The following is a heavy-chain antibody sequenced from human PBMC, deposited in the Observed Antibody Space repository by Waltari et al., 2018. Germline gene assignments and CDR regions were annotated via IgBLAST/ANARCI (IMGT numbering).Heavy chain of an antibody. J-gene: IGHJ6*02. CDR1: GFTVSSNY. V-gene: IGHV3-53*01. CDR3: ARESDYYYYYGMDV. Sequence: EVQLVESGGGLIQPGGSLRLSCAASGFTVSSNYMSWVRQAPGKGLEWVSVIYSGGSTYYADSVKGRFTISRDNSKNTLYLQMNSLRAEDTAVYYCARESDYYYYYGMDVWGQGTTVTVSS. CDR2: IYSGGST.